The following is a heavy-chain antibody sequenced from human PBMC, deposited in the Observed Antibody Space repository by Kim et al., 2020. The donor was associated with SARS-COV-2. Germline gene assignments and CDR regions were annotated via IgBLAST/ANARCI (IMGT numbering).Heavy chain of an antibody. J-gene: IGHJ6*02. V-gene: IGHV4-34*01. D-gene: IGHD6-25*01. CDR3: ARKQRQSYYYGMDV. Sequence: SETLSLTCAVYGGSFSGYYWSWIRQPPGKGLEWIGEINHSGSTNYNPSLKSRVTISVDTSKNQFSLKLSSVTAADTAVYYCARKQRQSYYYGMDVWGQGTTVTVSS. CDR1: GGSFSGYY. CDR2: INHSGST.